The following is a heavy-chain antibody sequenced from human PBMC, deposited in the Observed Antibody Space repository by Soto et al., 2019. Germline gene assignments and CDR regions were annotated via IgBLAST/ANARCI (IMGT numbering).Heavy chain of an antibody. Sequence: SVKVSCKASGYTFTGYYMHWVRQAPGQGLEWMGRIIPILGIANYAQKFQGRVTITADKSTSTAYMELSSLRSEDTAVYYCARGVQLEPFDYWGQGTLVTVS. D-gene: IGHD1-1*01. CDR1: GYTFTGYY. V-gene: IGHV1-69*04. J-gene: IGHJ4*02. CDR2: IIPILGIA. CDR3: ARGVQLEPFDY.